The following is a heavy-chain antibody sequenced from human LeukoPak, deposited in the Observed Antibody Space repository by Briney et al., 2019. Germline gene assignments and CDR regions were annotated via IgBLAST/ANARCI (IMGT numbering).Heavy chain of an antibody. V-gene: IGHV3-30*18. CDR2: ISYDGNSQ. CDR1: GFTFSNYA. Sequence: GGSLRLSCAASGFTFSNYAIHWVRQAPGRGLEWVAAISYDGNSQHYGAPVKGRSTISRDNSKNTVYLQINTLRTDDAAIYYCAKPYPTLTTSAVLDNWGQGTLVTVSS. D-gene: IGHD1-1*01. CDR3: AKPYPTLTTSAVLDN. J-gene: IGHJ4*02.